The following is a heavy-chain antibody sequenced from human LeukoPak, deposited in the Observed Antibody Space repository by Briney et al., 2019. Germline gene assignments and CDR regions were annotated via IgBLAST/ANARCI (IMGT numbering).Heavy chain of an antibody. D-gene: IGHD5-24*01. CDR3: VRLDGWLQGLSP. V-gene: IGHV3-21*01. CDR2: ITSSSNYI. J-gene: IGHJ5*02. CDR1: GFPVSSNY. Sequence: PGGSLVLSFAASGFPVSSNYMSWVRQAPGKGLEWVSSITSSSNYIYYADSVRGRFTISRDNAKNSLYLQMNSLRAEDTAVYYCVRLDGWLQGLSPWGQGTLVTVSS.